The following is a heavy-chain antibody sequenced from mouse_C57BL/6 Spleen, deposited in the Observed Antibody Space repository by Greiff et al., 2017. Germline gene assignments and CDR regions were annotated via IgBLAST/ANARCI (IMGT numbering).Heavy chain of an antibody. V-gene: IGHV5-6*01. CDR1: GFTFSSYG. D-gene: IGHD1-1*01. Sequence: EVKLVESGGDLVKPGGSLKLSCAASGFTFSSYGMSWVRQTPDKRLEWVATISSGGSYTYYPDSVKGRFTISRDNANNTLYLQMSSLKTEDTAMYYGAKHELLRDLYAMDYWGKGASVTVSS. CDR3: AKHELLRDLYAMDY. J-gene: IGHJ4*01. CDR2: ISSGGSYT.